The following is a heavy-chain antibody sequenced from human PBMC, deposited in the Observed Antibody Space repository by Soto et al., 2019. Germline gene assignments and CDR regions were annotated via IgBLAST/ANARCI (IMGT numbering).Heavy chain of an antibody. V-gene: IGHV3-23*01. CDR2: ISDDSSRT. Sequence: EVQLLESGGGLVQPGGSLRLYCAASGFSFSTFEMSWVRQAPGRGLEWVSFISDDSSRTYYADAVKGRFTISRDNSKYTLYLQMNSLTAEDTAVYACVKGGWLDFWGQGTLVTVSS. CDR1: GFSFSTFE. D-gene: IGHD3-16*01. CDR3: VKGGWLDF. J-gene: IGHJ5*01.